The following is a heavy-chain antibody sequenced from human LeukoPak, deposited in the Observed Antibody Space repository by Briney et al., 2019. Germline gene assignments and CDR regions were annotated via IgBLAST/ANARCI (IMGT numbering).Heavy chain of an antibody. J-gene: IGHJ4*02. CDR2: IIPIFGTA. CDR1: GGTFSSYA. D-gene: IGHD1-26*01. Sequence: GASVKVSCKASGGTFSSYAISWVRQAPGQGLEWMGGIIPIFGTANYAQKFQGRGTITTDESTSTAYMELSSLRSEDTAVYYCARDRATTYIAGRGVWGQGTLVTVSS. V-gene: IGHV1-69*05. CDR3: ARDRATTYIAGRGV.